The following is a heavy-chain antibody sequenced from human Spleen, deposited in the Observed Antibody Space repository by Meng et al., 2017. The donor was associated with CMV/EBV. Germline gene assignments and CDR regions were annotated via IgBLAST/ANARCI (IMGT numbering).Heavy chain of an antibody. CDR3: GRGVGDY. D-gene: IGHD1-26*01. Sequence: ASVKVSCKTSGYTFTDFTDYYTHWVRQAPGQGLEWMGWINPNSGGTNYAQKFQGRVTMTRDTSISTAYMELRRRRSDDPAVYYCGRGVGDYWGQGTLVTVSS. CDR1: GYTFTDFTDYY. J-gene: IGHJ4*02. CDR2: INPNSGGT. V-gene: IGHV1-2*02.